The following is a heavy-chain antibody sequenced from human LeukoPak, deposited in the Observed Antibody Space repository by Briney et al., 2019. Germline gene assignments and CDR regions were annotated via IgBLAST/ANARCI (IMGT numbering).Heavy chain of an antibody. CDR2: IKSKNDGGTT. D-gene: IGHD3-22*01. J-gene: IGHJ4*02. CDR3: TTDFSLSYYYDSSGYYRPDY. CDR1: GFTFSNAR. V-gene: IGHV3-15*01. Sequence: GGALRLSCGASGFTFSNARMSWVRQAPGRGLEWVGRIKSKNDGGTTGYDAPMKDKFTISRDDSKNTLYLQMNSLKTEDTAVYYCTTDFSLSYYYDSSGYYRPDYWGQGTLVTVSS.